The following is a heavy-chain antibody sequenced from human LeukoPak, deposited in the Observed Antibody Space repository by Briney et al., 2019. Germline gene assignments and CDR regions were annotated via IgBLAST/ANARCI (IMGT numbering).Heavy chain of an antibody. Sequence: SETLSLTCTVYGGSISSHYWSWIRQPPGKGLEWIGYIYYSGSTNYNPSLKSRVTISVDTSKNQFSLKLSSVTAADTAVYYCAGDQRGSSPGWFDHWGQGTLVTVSS. J-gene: IGHJ5*02. V-gene: IGHV4-59*11. CDR2: IYYSGST. CDR1: GGSISSHY. D-gene: IGHD3-10*01. CDR3: AGDQRGSSPGWFDH.